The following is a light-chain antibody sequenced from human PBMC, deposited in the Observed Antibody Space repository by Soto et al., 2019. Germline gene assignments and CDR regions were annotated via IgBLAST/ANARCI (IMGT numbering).Light chain of an antibody. CDR3: QQYNNWPLT. CDR2: GAS. CDR1: QSVSSN. J-gene: IGKJ4*01. V-gene: IGKV3-15*01. Sequence: EIVLTQAASALSVTKGERATLSCRARQSVSSNLAWYQQKPGQAPRLLIYGASTRATGIPARFSGSGSGTEFTLTISSLQSEDFAVYYCQQYNNWPLTFGGGTKVDIK.